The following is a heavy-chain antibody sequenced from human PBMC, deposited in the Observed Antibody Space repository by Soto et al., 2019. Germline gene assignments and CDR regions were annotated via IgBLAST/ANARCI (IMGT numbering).Heavy chain of an antibody. CDR2: IYHSGST. D-gene: IGHD2-15*01. CDR3: ARVNIVVVVAAYYYYMDV. V-gene: IGHV4-4*02. CDR1: SGSISSSNW. J-gene: IGHJ6*03. Sequence: SETLSLTCAVSSGSISSSNWWSWVRQPPGKGLEWIGEIYHSGSTNYNPSLKSRVTISVDTSKNQFSLKLSSVTAADTAVYYCARVNIVVVVAAYYYYMDVWGKGTTVTVSS.